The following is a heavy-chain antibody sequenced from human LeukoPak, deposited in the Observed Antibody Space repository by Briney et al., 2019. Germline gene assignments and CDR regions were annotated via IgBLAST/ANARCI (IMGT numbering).Heavy chain of an antibody. CDR3: AKDRAYYYGSGSYSASRTNWFDP. V-gene: IGHV3-30-3*01. Sequence: GRSLRLSCAASGFTFSSYAMHWVRQAPGKGLEWVAVISYDGSNKYYADSVKGRFTISRDNSKNTLYLQMNSLRAEDTAVYYCAKDRAYYYGSGSYSASRTNWFDPWGQGTLVTVSS. CDR1: GFTFSSYA. CDR2: ISYDGSNK. D-gene: IGHD3-10*01. J-gene: IGHJ5*02.